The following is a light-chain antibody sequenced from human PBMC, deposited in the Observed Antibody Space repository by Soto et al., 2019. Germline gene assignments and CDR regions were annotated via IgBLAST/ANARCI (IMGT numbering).Light chain of an antibody. V-gene: IGLV2-14*01. CDR2: DVS. CDR3: SSYTSATPYV. CDR1: SSDVGAYNY. Sequence: QSVLTQPASVSGSPGQSITISCTGTSSDVGAYNYDSWYQQYPGEAPKVIIYDVSHRPAGVSNRFSGSKSGNTASLTISGLQTQDEADYYCSSYTSATPYVFGTG. J-gene: IGLJ1*01.